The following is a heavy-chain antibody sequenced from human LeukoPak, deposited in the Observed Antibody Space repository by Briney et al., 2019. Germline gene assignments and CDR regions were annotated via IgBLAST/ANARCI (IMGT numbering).Heavy chain of an antibody. D-gene: IGHD3-3*01. CDR2: INHSGST. V-gene: IGHV4-34*01. CDR1: GGSFSGYY. Sequence: SETLSLTCAVYGGSFSGYYWSWIRQPPGKGLEWIGEINHSGSTNYNPSLKSRVTISVDTSKNQFSLKLSSVTVADTAVYYCARVVGVVIRYYYYYMDVWGKGTTVTVSS. CDR3: ARVVGVVIRYYYYYMDV. J-gene: IGHJ6*03.